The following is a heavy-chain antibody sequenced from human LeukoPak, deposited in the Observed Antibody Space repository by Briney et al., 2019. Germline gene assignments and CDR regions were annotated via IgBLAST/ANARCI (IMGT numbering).Heavy chain of an antibody. CDR2: ITPSGDRT. CDR1: GFSFSTYP. J-gene: IGHJ4*02. Sequence: GGCLRLSRTASGFSFSTYPMSWVRQAPGKGLQWVSAITPSGDRTFYADSVKGRFTMFRDNSKNTLYLQMNSLTAGDTALYYCAKHQIDSGGYSGGFDDWGQGALVTVSP. CDR3: AKHQIDSGGYSGGFDD. V-gene: IGHV3-23*01. D-gene: IGHD3-22*01.